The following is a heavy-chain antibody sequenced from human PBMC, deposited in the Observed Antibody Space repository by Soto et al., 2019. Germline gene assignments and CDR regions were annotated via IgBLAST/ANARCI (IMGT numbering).Heavy chain of an antibody. CDR3: AKGLTYYDFWSGYRSPNDAFDI. CDR1: GFTFGGHA. V-gene: IGHV3-9*01. D-gene: IGHD3-3*01. Sequence: PGGSLRLSCAASGFTFGGHAMNWVRQAPGKGLEWVSGISWNSGSIGYADSVKGRFTISRDNAKNSLYLQMNSLRAEDTALYYCAKGLTYYDFWSGYRSPNDAFDIWGQGTMVTVSS. J-gene: IGHJ3*02. CDR2: ISWNSGSI.